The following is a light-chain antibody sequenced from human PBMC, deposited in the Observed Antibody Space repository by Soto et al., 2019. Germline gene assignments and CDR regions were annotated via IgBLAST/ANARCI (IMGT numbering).Light chain of an antibody. J-gene: IGLJ3*02. Sequence: QSALTQPASVSGSPGQSITISCTGTSSDVGGYNHVSWFQQHPGKAPKLMIYEVTNRPSGVSNRFSGSKSGNTASLSISGLQAEEEADYFCSSYTGSTTLVFVGGTKVTVL. CDR3: SSYTGSTTLV. CDR2: EVT. CDR1: SSDVGGYNH. V-gene: IGLV2-14*01.